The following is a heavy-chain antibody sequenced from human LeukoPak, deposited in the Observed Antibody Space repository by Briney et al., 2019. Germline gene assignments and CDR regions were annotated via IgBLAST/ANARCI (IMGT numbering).Heavy chain of an antibody. J-gene: IGHJ4*02. V-gene: IGHV4-30-2*01. Sequence: SQTLSLTCAVSGGSISSGGYSWSWIRQPPGKGLEWIGYIYHSGSTYYNPSLKSRVTISVDRSKNQFSLKLSSVTAADTAVYYCARGPRDDFWSGDYYFDYWGQGTLVTVSS. D-gene: IGHD3-3*01. CDR3: ARGPRDDFWSGDYYFDY. CDR2: IYHSGST. CDR1: GGSISSGGYS.